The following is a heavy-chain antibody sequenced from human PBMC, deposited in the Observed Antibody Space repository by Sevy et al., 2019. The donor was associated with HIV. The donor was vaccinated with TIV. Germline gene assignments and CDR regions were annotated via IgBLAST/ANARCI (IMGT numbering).Heavy chain of an antibody. V-gene: IGHV3-23*01. Sequence: GGSLRLSCAASGLTFSSYAMSWVRQAPGKGLEWVSAISGSGGSTYYADSVKGRFTISRDNSKNTLYLQMNSLRAEDTAVYYCAQEVRGDPTGAPFDYWGQGTLVTVSS. J-gene: IGHJ4*02. CDR1: GLTFSSYA. CDR3: AQEVRGDPTGAPFDY. CDR2: ISGSGGST. D-gene: IGHD4-17*01.